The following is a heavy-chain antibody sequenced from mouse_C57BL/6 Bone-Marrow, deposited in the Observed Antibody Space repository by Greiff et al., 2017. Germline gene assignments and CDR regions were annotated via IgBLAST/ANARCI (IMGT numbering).Heavy chain of an antibody. CDR2: IDPSDSYT. CDR1: GYTFTSYW. CDR3: ERCPLYSNYVYAMDY. D-gene: IGHD2-5*01. Sequence: QVQLQQPGAELVMPGASVKLSCKASGYTFTSYWMHWVKQRPGQGLEWIGEIDPSDSYTNYNQKFKGKSTLTVDKSSSTAYMQLSSLTSEDSAVYYCERCPLYSNYVYAMDYWGQGTAVTVSS. J-gene: IGHJ4*01. V-gene: IGHV1-69*01.